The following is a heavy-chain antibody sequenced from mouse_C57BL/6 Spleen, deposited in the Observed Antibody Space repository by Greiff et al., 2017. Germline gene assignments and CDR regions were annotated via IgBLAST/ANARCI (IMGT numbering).Heavy chain of an antibody. CDR2: IYPGGGYT. V-gene: IGHV1-63*01. Sequence: QVQLQQSGAELVRPGTSVKMSCKASGYTFTNYWIGWAKQRPGHGLEWIGDIYPGGGYTNYNEKFKGKATLTADKSSSSAYMQFSSLTSEDSAIYYCASSYDYEGGFAYWGQGTLVTVSA. D-gene: IGHD2-4*01. CDR3: ASSYDYEGGFAY. J-gene: IGHJ3*01. CDR1: GYTFTNYW.